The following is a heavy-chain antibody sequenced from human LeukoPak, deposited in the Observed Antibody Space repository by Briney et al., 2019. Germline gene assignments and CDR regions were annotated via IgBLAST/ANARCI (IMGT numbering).Heavy chain of an antibody. V-gene: IGHV3-30-3*01. D-gene: IGHD4-17*01. Sequence: GGSLRLSCAASGFTFGSYAMHWVRQAPGKGLEWVAVISYDGSNKYYADSVKGRFTISRDNSKNTLYLQMNSLRAEDTAVYYCARDLQTVTLDYWGQGTLVTVSS. CDR2: ISYDGSNK. CDR3: ARDLQTVTLDY. CDR1: GFTFGSYA. J-gene: IGHJ4*02.